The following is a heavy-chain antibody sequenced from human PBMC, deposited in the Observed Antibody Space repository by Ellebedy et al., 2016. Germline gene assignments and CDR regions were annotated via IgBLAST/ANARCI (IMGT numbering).Heavy chain of an antibody. CDR1: GFTFSSYA. J-gene: IGHJ6*02. V-gene: IGHV3-30*04. Sequence: GESLKISXAASGFTFSSYAIHWVRQAPGKGLEWVSVISYDGSNKYYADSVRGRFTISRDNAKNSLYLQMNSLRAEDTAVYYCARAAGYGDYPYYYGMDVWGQGTTVTVSS. CDR2: ISYDGSNK. CDR3: ARAAGYGDYPYYYGMDV. D-gene: IGHD4-17*01.